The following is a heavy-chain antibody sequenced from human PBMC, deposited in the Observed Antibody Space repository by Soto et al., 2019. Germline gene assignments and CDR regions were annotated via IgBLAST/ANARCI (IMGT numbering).Heavy chain of an antibody. D-gene: IGHD2-2*01. CDR2: RNTRTGGT. J-gene: IGHJ5*02. CDR1: GYTFTANY. Sequence: QVQLVQSGAEVKKPGASVKVSCRASGYTFTANYIHWVRLAPGQGLVRMGWRNTRTGGTMYGERLQGRVTMTRDTSISTAYMELGTLRSADTAMYYCTRGTSTSWFDPWGQGTLVTISS. CDR3: TRGTSTSWFDP. V-gene: IGHV1-2*02.